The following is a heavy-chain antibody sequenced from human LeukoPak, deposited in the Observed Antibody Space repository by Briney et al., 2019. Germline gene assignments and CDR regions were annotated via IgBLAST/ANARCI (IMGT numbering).Heavy chain of an antibody. V-gene: IGHV3-11*01. CDR2: LSSSGSTI. J-gene: IGHJ3*02. CDR1: GFTFSDYY. D-gene: IGHD3-22*01. CDR3: ARARYHYDSSGSDAFDI. Sequence: GGSLRLSCAASGFTFSDYYMSWIRQAPGKGLEWVSYLSSSGSTIYYADSVKGRFTISRDNAKKSLYLQMNSLRAEDTAVYYCARARYHYDSSGSDAFDIWGQGTMVTVSS.